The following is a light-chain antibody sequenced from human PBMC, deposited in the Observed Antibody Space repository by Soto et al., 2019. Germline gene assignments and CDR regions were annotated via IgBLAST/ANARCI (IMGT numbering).Light chain of an antibody. CDR1: SSGVGSYNL. J-gene: IGLJ2*01. CDR3: CPYAGSRTRVV. Sequence: QSALTQPASVSGSPGQSITISCTGTSSGVGSYNLVSWYQQHPGKAPKRMIYEGSKRPSGVSNRFSGSKSGNTASLTISGLQSEDEADYYRCPYAGSRTRVVFRVGTKVPVL. V-gene: IGLV2-23*01. CDR2: EGS.